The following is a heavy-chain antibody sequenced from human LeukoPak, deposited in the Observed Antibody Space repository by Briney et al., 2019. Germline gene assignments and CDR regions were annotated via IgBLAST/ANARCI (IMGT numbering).Heavy chain of an antibody. CDR1: GGSISSSNW. Sequence: SETLSLTCAVSGGSISSSNWWSWVRQPPGKGLEWIGEIYHSGSTNYNPSLKSRVTISVDKSKNQFSLKLSSVTAADTAVYYCARYYYGSGSYPYYFDYWGQGTLVTVSS. CDR3: ARYYYGSGSYPYYFDY. J-gene: IGHJ4*02. V-gene: IGHV4-4*02. CDR2: IYHSGST. D-gene: IGHD3-10*01.